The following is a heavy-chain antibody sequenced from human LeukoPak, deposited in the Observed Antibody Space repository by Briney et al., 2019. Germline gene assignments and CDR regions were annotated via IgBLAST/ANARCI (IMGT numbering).Heavy chain of an antibody. CDR3: ARDEVVVVPAATLDYYYYGMDV. CDR1: GFTFSSYW. D-gene: IGHD2-2*01. CDR2: INHNGNVN. V-gene: IGHV3-7*03. J-gene: IGHJ6*02. Sequence: PGGSLRLSCAASGFTFSSYWMNWARQAPGKGLEWVASINHNGNVNYYVDSVKGRFTISRDNAKNSLYLQMNSLRAEDTAVYYCARDEVVVVPAATLDYYYYGMDVWGQGTTVTVSS.